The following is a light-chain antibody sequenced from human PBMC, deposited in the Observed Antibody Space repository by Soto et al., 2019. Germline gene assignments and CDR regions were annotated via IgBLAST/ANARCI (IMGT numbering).Light chain of an antibody. CDR1: QSINTY. Sequence: DIQMTQSPSSLSASVGDRVTITCRASQSINTYLNGYQQIPGKSPKLLIYAASSLHSGVPSRFSGSGSGTDFTLTINSLQPEDFATYYCKQSYSTLLITFGQGTRLEIK. CDR2: AAS. J-gene: IGKJ5*01. V-gene: IGKV1-39*01. CDR3: KQSYSTLLIT.